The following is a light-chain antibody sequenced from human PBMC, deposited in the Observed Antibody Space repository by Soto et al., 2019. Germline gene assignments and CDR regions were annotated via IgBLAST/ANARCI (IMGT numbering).Light chain of an antibody. CDR2: EVN. J-gene: IGLJ1*01. Sequence: QSVLTQPASVSGSPGQSITISCNGTSSDIGSYNRVSWYQQPPGTAPKLIIYEVNNRPSGVPDRFSGSKSGNTASLTISGLQAEDEADYYCNSFTSSSTYVFGTGTKVTVL. V-gene: IGLV2-18*02. CDR1: SSDIGSYNR. CDR3: NSFTSSSTYV.